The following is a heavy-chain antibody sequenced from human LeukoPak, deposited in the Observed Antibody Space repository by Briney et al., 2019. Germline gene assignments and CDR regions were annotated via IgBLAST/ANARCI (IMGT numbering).Heavy chain of an antibody. D-gene: IGHD1-7*01. J-gene: IGHJ5*02. CDR2: MNPNSGNT. V-gene: IGHV1-8*01. Sequence: VASVKVSCKASGHTFTSYDINWVRQATGQGLEWMGWMNPNSGNTGYAQKFQGRVTMTRNTSISTAYMELSSLRSEDTAVYYCARVRISRSRYNWNYVWFDPWGQGTLVTVSS. CDR3: ARVRISRSRYNWNYVWFDP. CDR1: GHTFTSYD.